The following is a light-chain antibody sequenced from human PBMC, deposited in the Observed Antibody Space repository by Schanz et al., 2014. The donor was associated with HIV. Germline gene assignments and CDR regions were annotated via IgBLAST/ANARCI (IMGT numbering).Light chain of an antibody. CDR1: QTIFKD. J-gene: IGKJ2*01. V-gene: IGKV1-5*03. Sequence: DIQMTQSPSTLSASLRDRVTITCRASQTIFKDLAWYQQKPGEAPKLLIYGASKLDRGVPSRFSGSGSGTEFTLTISSLQPDDFATYYCQQCVTYPYTFGQGTKLEIK. CDR2: GAS. CDR3: QQCVTYPYT.